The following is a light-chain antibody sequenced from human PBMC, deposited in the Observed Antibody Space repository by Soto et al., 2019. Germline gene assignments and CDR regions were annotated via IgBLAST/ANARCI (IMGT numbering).Light chain of an antibody. CDR2: DVS. CDR3: YSYTSSSTVL. Sequence: GQSITISCTGISSNVGGYNYVSWYQQHPDKAPKLMIYDVSNRRSGVSNRFSGSKSGTTASLTISGLQAEDEADYYCYSYTSSSTVLFGGGTQLTVL. J-gene: IGLJ2*01. V-gene: IGLV2-14*04. CDR1: SSNVGGYNY.